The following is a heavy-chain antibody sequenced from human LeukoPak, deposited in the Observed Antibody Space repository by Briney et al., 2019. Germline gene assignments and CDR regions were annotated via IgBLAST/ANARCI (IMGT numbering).Heavy chain of an antibody. CDR1: GYTFTSYD. Sequence: GASVKVSCKASGYTFTSYDINWVRQAPGQGLEWMGWINPNSGGTNYAQKFQGRVTMTRDTSISTAYMELSRLRSDDTAVYYCARVSRAGSYQPLAYWGQGTLVTVSS. V-gene: IGHV1-2*02. CDR3: ARVSRAGSYQPLAY. J-gene: IGHJ4*02. CDR2: INPNSGGT. D-gene: IGHD1-26*01.